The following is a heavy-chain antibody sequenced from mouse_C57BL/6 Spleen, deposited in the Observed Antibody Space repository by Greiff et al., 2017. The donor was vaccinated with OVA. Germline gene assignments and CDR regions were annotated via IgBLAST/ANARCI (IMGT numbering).Heavy chain of an antibody. CDR2: IYPYNGVS. Sequence: EVQGVESGPELVKPGASVKISCKASGYSFTGYYLHWVKQSHGNILDWIGYIYPYNGVSSYNQKFKGKATLTVDKSSSTAYMELRSLTSEDSAVYYCARSPTAQGAMDYWGQGTSVTVSS. D-gene: IGHD3-2*02. CDR3: ARSPTAQGAMDY. V-gene: IGHV1-31*01. J-gene: IGHJ4*01. CDR1: GYSFTGYY.